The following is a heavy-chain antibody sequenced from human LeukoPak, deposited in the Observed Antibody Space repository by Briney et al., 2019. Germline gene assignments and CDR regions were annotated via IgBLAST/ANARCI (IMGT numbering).Heavy chain of an antibody. CDR2: IYPGDSDT. D-gene: IGHD6-6*01. J-gene: IGHJ4*02. CDR1: GYTFSNHW. CDR3: ARVPYSISSMDY. Sequence: GEPLKISCKSSGYTFSNHWIGWVRQMPGKGLEWMGIIYPGDSDTRYSPSFEGQVSISADKSISTAYLQWSSLKASDTAMYYCARVPYSISSMDYWGQGTLVTVSS. V-gene: IGHV5-51*01.